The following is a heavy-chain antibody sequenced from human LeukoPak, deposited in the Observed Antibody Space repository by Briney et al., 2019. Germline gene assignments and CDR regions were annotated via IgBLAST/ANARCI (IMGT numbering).Heavy chain of an antibody. CDR3: TTEGVIAAATYGMDV. D-gene: IGHD6-13*01. CDR1: GFTFSNAW. Sequence: GGSLRLSCAASGFTFSNAWMSWVRQARGRGLEWVGRNKSKTDGGTTDYAARVKGSFTISRDDSKNTLYLKMNSLKTEDTAVYYCTTEGVIAAATYGMDVWGQGTTVTVSS. V-gene: IGHV3-15*01. CDR2: NKSKTDGGTT. J-gene: IGHJ6*02.